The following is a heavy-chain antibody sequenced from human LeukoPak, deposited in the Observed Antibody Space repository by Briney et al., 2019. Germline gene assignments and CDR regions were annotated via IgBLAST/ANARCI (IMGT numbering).Heavy chain of an antibody. V-gene: IGHV3-48*02. Sequence: GGSLRLSCAASEITFSNYAISWVRQAPGKGLEWISSISSSSSTIYYADSVKGRFTISRDNAKNSVFLQMNSLRDDDTSLYYCARGFGYYDSWGQGTLVAVSS. D-gene: IGHD3-16*01. CDR1: EITFSNYA. J-gene: IGHJ4*02. CDR2: ISSSSSTI. CDR3: ARGFGYYDS.